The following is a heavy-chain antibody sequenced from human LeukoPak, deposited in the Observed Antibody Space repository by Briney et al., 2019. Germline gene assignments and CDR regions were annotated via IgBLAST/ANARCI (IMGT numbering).Heavy chain of an antibody. CDR1: GFTFSSHS. Sequence: GGSLRLSCAASGFTFSSHSLNWVRQAPGKGLEWVSYISTWSTTIHYADSVKGRFSISRDNAKNSLYLQMNSLRAEDTAVYYCARNFGKSGYDFDCWGQGALVIVSS. V-gene: IGHV3-48*01. CDR3: ARNFGKSGYDFDC. CDR2: ISTWSTTI. J-gene: IGHJ4*02. D-gene: IGHD5-12*01.